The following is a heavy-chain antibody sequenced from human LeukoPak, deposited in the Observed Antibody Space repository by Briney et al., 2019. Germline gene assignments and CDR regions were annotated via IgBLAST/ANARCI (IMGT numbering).Heavy chain of an antibody. CDR1: GYTFTSYD. CDR2: MNPNSGNT. V-gene: IGHV1-8*01. CDR3: ARGGYNYDSPPGDPFDY. J-gene: IGHJ4*02. Sequence: ASVKVSCKASGYTFTSYDINWVRQATGQGLEWMGWMNPNSGNTGYAQKFQGRVTMTRNTSISTAYMELSSLRSEDTAVYYCARGGYNYDSPPGDPFDYWGQGTLVTVSS. D-gene: IGHD5-18*01.